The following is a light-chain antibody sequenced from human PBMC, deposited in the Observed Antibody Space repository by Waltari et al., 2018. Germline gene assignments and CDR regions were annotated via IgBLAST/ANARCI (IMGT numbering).Light chain of an antibody. V-gene: IGKV3-20*01. J-gene: IGKJ1*01. Sequence: EIVLTQSPGTLSLSPGERATLSCRASQSVGRSLTWYQQKPGQAPRLLIYGASSRATGIPDRFRGSGSGTDFSLTISRLEPEDFALYYCQHYVRLPVSFGQGTKVDIK. CDR2: GAS. CDR1: QSVGRS. CDR3: QHYVRLPVS.